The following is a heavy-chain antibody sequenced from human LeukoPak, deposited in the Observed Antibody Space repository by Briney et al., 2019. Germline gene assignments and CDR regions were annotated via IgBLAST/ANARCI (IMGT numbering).Heavy chain of an antibody. D-gene: IGHD3-22*01. Sequence: PGGSLRLSCAASGFTFSDYYMTWIRQAPGKGLEWVANIKQDGSEKYYVDSVEGRFTISRDNAKNSLYLQMNSLRAEDTAVYYCARYYYDSSGYYEDAFDIWGQGTMVTVSS. CDR3: ARYYYDSSGYYEDAFDI. V-gene: IGHV3-7*01. CDR2: IKQDGSEK. CDR1: GFTFSDYY. J-gene: IGHJ3*02.